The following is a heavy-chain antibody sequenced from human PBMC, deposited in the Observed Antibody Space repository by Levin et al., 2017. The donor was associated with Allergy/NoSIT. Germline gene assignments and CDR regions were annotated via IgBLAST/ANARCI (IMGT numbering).Heavy chain of an antibody. CDR3: ARDQSKDTAMVALYYFDY. CDR1: GFTFSSYS. Sequence: PGGSLRLSCAASGFTFSSYSMNWVRQAPGKGLEWVSYISSSSSTIYYADSVKGRFTISRDNAKNSLYLQMNSLRAEDTAVYYCARDQSKDTAMVALYYFDYWGQGTLVTVSS. V-gene: IGHV3-48*01. CDR2: ISSSSSTI. J-gene: IGHJ4*02. D-gene: IGHD5-18*01.